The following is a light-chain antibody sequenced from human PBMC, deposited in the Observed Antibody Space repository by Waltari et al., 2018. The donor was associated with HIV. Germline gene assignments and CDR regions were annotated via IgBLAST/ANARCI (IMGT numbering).Light chain of an antibody. CDR3: QQYNRWPLT. CDR2: GAF. Sequence: EIVMTQSPATLSVSPGERVSLSCRASQHIGINLAWFQQKPGQAPRVLVYGAFSRATGIPARFSGRGSGTEFTLTIARLQSEDSTVYFCQQYNRWPLTFGQGTRLEIK. J-gene: IGKJ5*01. CDR1: QHIGIN. V-gene: IGKV3-15*01.